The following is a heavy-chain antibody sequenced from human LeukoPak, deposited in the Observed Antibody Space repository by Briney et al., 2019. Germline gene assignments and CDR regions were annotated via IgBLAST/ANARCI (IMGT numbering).Heavy chain of an antibody. CDR1: GASFRGYY. CDR3: ARHRPYFGSGSHCFDY. V-gene: IGHV4-34*01. Sequence: PSETLSLTCAVYGASFRGYYWSWIRQIPGKGLEWIGEINHSGSTNYNPSLKSRVTISVDTSKNQFSLKLNSVAAADKAVYYCARHRPYFGSGSHCFDYWGQGTLVTVSS. D-gene: IGHD3-10*01. CDR2: INHSGST. J-gene: IGHJ4*02.